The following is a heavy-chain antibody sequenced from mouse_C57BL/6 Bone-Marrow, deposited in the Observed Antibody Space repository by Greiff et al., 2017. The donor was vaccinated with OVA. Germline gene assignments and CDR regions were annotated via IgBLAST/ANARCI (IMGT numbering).Heavy chain of an antibody. CDR3: ARGPSIYYYGSSYWYFDV. D-gene: IGHD1-1*01. Sequence: QVQLKQPGAELVRPGSSVKLSCKASGYTFTSYWMHWVKQRPIQGLEWIGNIDPSDSETHYNQKFKDKATLTVDKSSSTAYMQLSSLTSEDSAVYYCARGPSIYYYGSSYWYFDVWGTGTTVTVSS. CDR2: IDPSDSET. CDR1: GYTFTSYW. J-gene: IGHJ1*03. V-gene: IGHV1-52*01.